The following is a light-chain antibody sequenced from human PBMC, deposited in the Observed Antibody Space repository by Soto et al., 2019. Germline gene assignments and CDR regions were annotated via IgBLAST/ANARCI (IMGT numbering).Light chain of an antibody. CDR1: GSDVGGYNY. CDR2: EVT. Sequence: QSALTQPASVSGSPGQASTISRTGSGSDVGGYNYVSWYQQHPGKAPKLIIYEVTYRPSALSNRFSGSKSGNTASLTLSGLQSEDEAEYYGSSYTRSITWVFGGGTQLTVL. V-gene: IGLV2-14*01. J-gene: IGLJ3*02. CDR3: SSYTRSITWV.